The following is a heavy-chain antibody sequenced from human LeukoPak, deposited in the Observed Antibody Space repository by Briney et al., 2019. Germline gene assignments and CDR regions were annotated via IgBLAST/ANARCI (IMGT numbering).Heavy chain of an antibody. J-gene: IGHJ6*02. CDR2: ISSSTSYI. Sequence: GGSLRPSCAAPGFTFSSYSMNWVRQAPGKGLEWVSSISSSTSYIYYADSVNGRFTISRDNAKNSLDLQMNSLRAEDTAVYYCARAEGDYLNYYGMDVWGQGTTVTVSS. CDR3: ARAEGDYLNYYGMDV. D-gene: IGHD4-17*01. V-gene: IGHV3-21*01. CDR1: GFTFSSYS.